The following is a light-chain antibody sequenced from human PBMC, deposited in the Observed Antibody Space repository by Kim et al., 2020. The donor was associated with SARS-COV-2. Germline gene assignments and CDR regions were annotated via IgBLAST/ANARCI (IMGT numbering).Light chain of an antibody. CDR2: DAS. V-gene: IGKV3-20*01. Sequence: EIVLTQIPDTLSLSPGEGATLSCRASQNVGRNYLAWYQQKLGQAPRLLIFDASNTAFGIPDRLSGSGSGTDFTLTISRLEPEDFAIYFCHQYATSPLTFGGGTKVDIK. CDR1: QNVGRNY. J-gene: IGKJ4*01. CDR3: HQYATSPLT.